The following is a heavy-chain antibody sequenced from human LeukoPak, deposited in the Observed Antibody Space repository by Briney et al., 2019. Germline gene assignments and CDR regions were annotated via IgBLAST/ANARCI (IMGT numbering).Heavy chain of an antibody. Sequence: GGSLRLSCAASGFTFSSYSMNWVRRAPGKGLEWVSLIYSGGVTYYADSVKGRFTISRDNSKNTLYLQMNSLRAEDTVVYYCARAGGGDKQQLVWYFDLWGRGTLVTVSS. J-gene: IGHJ2*01. D-gene: IGHD6-13*01. CDR2: IYSGGVT. CDR1: GFTFSSYS. CDR3: ARAGGGDKQQLVWYFDL. V-gene: IGHV3-53*01.